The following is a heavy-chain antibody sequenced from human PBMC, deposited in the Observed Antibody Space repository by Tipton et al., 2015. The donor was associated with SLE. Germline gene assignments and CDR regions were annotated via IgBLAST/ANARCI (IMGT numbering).Heavy chain of an antibody. V-gene: IGHV1-18*01. J-gene: IGHJ5*02. Sequence: QSGAEVKKPGASVKVSCKASGYTFTSYGISWVRQATGQGLEWMGWISAYNGNTNYAQKLQGRVTMTRNTSISTAYMELSSLRSEATAVYYCARGVLLWFGAFDPWGQGTLVTVSS. D-gene: IGHD3-10*01. CDR2: ISAYNGNT. CDR3: ARGVLLWFGAFDP. CDR1: GYTFTSYG.